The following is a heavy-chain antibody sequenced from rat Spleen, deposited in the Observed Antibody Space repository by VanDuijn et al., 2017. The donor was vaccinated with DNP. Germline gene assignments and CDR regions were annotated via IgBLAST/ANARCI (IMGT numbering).Heavy chain of an antibody. J-gene: IGHJ2*01. V-gene: IGHV6-6*01. Sequence: EVQVLESGGGLVQPGNSLKLSCATSGFTFSTAWMYWYRPFPAKRLEWVARIKAKSNNYATDYTESVKGRFTISRDDSKSSIYLQMNNLKEEDTAIYYCAGTPNYKGYWGQGVMVTVSS. CDR1: GFTFSTAW. CDR2: IKAKSNNYAT. D-gene: IGHD1-10*01. CDR3: AGTPNYKGY.